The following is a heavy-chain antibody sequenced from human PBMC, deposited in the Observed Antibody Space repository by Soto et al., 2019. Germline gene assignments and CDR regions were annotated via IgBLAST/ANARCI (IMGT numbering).Heavy chain of an antibody. CDR3: ARVGCYDGSGYNAFHI. CDR1: GGSISSGGYY. CDR2: IYYSGST. J-gene: IGHJ3*02. D-gene: IGHD3-22*01. V-gene: IGHV4-31*03. Sequence: QVQLQESGPGLVKPSQTLSLTCTVSGGSISSGGYYWSWIRQHPGKGLEWIGYIYYSGSTYYNPSLKSRVTISVDTSKNQFSLKLSSVTAAATAVYYCARVGCYDGSGYNAFHIWGQGTMVTVSS.